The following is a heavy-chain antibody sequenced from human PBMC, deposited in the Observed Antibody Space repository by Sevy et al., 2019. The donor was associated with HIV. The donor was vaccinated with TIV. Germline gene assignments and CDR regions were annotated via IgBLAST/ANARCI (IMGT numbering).Heavy chain of an antibody. CDR1: GGSISSSSYY. CDR2: IYYSGST. D-gene: IGHD2-15*01. V-gene: IGHV4-39*01. CDR3: ARQGYSSGGSCYSRATDFDY. J-gene: IGHJ4*02. Sequence: SETLSLTCTVSGGSISSSSYYWGWIRQPPGKGLEWIGSIYYSGSTYYNPSLKSRVTISVDTSKNQFSLKLSSVTAADTAVYYCARQGYSSGGSCYSRATDFDYWGQGTLVTVSS.